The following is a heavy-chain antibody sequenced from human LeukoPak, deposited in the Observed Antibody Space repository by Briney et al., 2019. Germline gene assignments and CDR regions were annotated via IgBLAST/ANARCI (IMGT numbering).Heavy chain of an antibody. J-gene: IGHJ6*03. CDR3: ARDRPQQWLVRGQRGYYYYMDV. D-gene: IGHD6-19*01. CDR1: GFTFSSYN. CDR2: ITSGSSYI. Sequence: GGSLRLSCAASGFTFSSYNMDWVRQAPGKGLEWVSSITSGSSYIYYADSVKGRFTISRDNAKNSLYLQMNSLRAEDTAVYYCARDRPQQWLVRGQRGYYYYMDVWGKGTTVTISS. V-gene: IGHV3-21*01.